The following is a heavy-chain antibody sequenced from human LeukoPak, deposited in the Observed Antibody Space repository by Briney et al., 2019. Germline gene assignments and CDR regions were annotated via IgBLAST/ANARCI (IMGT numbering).Heavy chain of an antibody. Sequence: ASVKVSCKASGGTFSSYAISWVRQAPGQGLEWMGGIIPIFGTANYVQKFQGRVTITADESTSTAYMELSSLRSEDTAVYYCARDYGTYYDFWSGLTNTWGQGTLVTVSS. CDR2: IIPIFGTA. D-gene: IGHD3-3*01. CDR3: ARDYGTYYDFWSGLTNT. J-gene: IGHJ5*02. CDR1: GGTFSSYA. V-gene: IGHV1-69*13.